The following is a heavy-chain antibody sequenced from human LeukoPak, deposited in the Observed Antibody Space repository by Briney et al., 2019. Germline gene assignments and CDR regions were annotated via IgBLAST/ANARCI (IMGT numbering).Heavy chain of an antibody. CDR2: ISYDGNNE. CDR3: ARPQEHIVVVTAILF. D-gene: IGHD2-21*02. CDR1: GLTFSNYA. J-gene: IGHJ4*02. Sequence: GGSLRLSCVASGLTFSNYAMHWVRQAPGKGLEWVAVISYDGNNEYYADSVKGRFTISRDNSKNTLYLQMSSLRVEDTAVYFCARPQEHIVVVTAILFWGQGTLVTVSS. V-gene: IGHV3-30*04.